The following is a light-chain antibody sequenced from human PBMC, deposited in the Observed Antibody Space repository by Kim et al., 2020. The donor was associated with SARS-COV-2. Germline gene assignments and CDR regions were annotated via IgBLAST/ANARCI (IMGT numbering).Light chain of an antibody. CDR2: AVN. J-gene: IGLJ2*01. CDR3: SSYTSSTTRVI. V-gene: IGLV2-14*03. Sequence: QSITMSCTGTSSDIGSYDFVSWYQQHPGKAPKLMIYAVNNRPSGVSNRFSGSKSDNTASLTISGLQAEDEADYYCSSYTSSTTRVIFGGGTQLTVL. CDR1: SSDIGSYDF.